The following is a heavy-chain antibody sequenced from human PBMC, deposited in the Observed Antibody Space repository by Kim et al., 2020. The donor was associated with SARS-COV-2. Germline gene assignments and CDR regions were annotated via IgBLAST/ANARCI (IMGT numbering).Heavy chain of an antibody. J-gene: IGHJ6*02. CDR3: ASEGYCSSTSCLNYYYYGMDV. D-gene: IGHD2-2*01. CDR1: GFTFSSYE. V-gene: IGHV3-48*03. Sequence: GGSLRLSCAAYGFTFSSYEMNWVRQAPGKGLEWVSYISSSGSTIYYADSVKGRFTISRDNAKNSLYLQMNSLRAEDTAVYYCASEGYCSSTSCLNYYYYGMDVWGQGTTVTVSS. CDR2: ISSSGSTI.